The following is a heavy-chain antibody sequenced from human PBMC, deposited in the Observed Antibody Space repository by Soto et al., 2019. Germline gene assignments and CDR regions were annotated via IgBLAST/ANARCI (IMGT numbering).Heavy chain of an antibody. CDR2: IFPDDSDT. D-gene: IGHD6-6*01. CDR1: GYIIKNYW. CDR3: SKFKYSTSVRYLQH. Sequence: GESLKISCKASGYIIKNYWIGWVRQMPGQGLEWMGIIFPDDSDTRYSPSFQGHVTISVDKSISTAYVQWSSLKASDSAIYYCSKFKYSTSVRYLQHWGQGTPVTVSS. J-gene: IGHJ1*01. V-gene: IGHV5-51*01.